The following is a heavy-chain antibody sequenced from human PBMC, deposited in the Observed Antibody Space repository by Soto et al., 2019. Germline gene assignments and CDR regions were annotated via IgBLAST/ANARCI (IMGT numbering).Heavy chain of an antibody. CDR2: IGGSGGSR. D-gene: IGHD3-10*01. V-gene: IGHV3-23*01. J-gene: IGHJ4*02. CDR3: ARDLEAYYYASGK. Sequence: EVLLLDYGGGLVQPGGSLRLSCAASGFTFSSYAMSWVRQAPGKGLEWVSGIGGSGGSRYYVDSVKGRFTISRDNSKNMLYLQMNSLSAVDTAVYYCARDLEAYYYASGKWGQGTLVSVSS. CDR1: GFTFSSYA.